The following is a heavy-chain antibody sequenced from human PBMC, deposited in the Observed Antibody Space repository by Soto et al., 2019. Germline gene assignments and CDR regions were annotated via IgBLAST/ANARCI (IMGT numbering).Heavy chain of an antibody. CDR3: ARQKRYKNSPIPWKYGVSGLPVSEVGIDP. J-gene: IGHJ5*02. V-gene: IGHV4-39*01. Sequence: PSETLSLTCTVSGGSISSSSGYWAWIRQSPGKGLEWIGRVSYGGTTSYNPSLRSRVTISIDTSKDQFLLHMTSVTAADTAVYYCARQKRYKNSPIPWKYGVSGLPVSEVGIDPWGQGTLVTVSS. CDR2: VSYGGTT. D-gene: IGHD2-8*01. CDR1: GGSISSSSGY.